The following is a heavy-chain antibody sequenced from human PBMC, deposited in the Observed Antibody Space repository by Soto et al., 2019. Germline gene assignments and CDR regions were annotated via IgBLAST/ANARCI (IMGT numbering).Heavy chain of an antibody. D-gene: IGHD6-13*01. CDR2: SIPIFGTA. J-gene: IGHJ4*02. Sequence: QVQLVQSGAEVKKPGSSVKVSCKASGGTFSSYAISWVRQAPGQGLEWMGGSIPIFGTANYAQKFQGRVRITADESTSTAYMELSSLSSEDTAVYYCARATAAAARGNFDYWGQGTLVTVSS. V-gene: IGHV1-69*01. CDR3: ARATAAAARGNFDY. CDR1: GGTFSSYA.